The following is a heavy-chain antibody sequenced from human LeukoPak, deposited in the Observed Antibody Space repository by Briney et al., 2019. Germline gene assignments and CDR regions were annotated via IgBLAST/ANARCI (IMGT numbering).Heavy chain of an antibody. Sequence: TLSLTCTVSGGSISSGGYYWSWIRQHPGKGLEWIGYIYCSGSTYYNPSLKSRVTISVDTSKNQFSLKLSSVTAADTAVYYCARDHRVTTPYYYYYYGMDVWGQGTTVTVSS. CDR2: IYCSGST. V-gene: IGHV4-31*03. CDR3: ARDHRVTTPYYYYYYGMDV. D-gene: IGHD4-17*01. CDR1: GGSISSGGYY. J-gene: IGHJ6*02.